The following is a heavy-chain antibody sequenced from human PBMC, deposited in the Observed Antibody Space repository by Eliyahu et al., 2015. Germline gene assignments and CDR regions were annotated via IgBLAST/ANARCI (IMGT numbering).Heavy chain of an antibody. CDR3: AREFYGSGSYYINPSRYFDY. D-gene: IGHD3-10*01. Sequence: QVQLQESGPGLVKPSQTLSLTCTVXGGSXSXXXYYWSWIRQPAGKGLEWIGRIYTSGSTNYNPSLKSRVTISVDTSKNQFSLKLSSVTAADTAVYYCAREFYGSGSYYINPSRYFDYWGQGTLVTVSS. V-gene: IGHV4-61*02. CDR1: GGSXSXXXYY. J-gene: IGHJ4*02. CDR2: IYTSGST.